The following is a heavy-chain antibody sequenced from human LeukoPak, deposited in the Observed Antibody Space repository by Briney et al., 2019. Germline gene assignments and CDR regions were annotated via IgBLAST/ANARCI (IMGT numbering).Heavy chain of an antibody. D-gene: IGHD5-12*01. Sequence: PSETLSLTCTVSGGSVSSDDYYWSWIRQPPGKGLEWIGYIYYSGSTHYNPSLKSRVIISVDTSKNQFSLKLTSVTAADTAVYYCARGRRGYAVDYWGQGTLVTVSS. CDR3: ARGRRGYAVDY. CDR2: IYYSGST. CDR1: GGSVSSDDYY. J-gene: IGHJ4*02. V-gene: IGHV4-30-4*01.